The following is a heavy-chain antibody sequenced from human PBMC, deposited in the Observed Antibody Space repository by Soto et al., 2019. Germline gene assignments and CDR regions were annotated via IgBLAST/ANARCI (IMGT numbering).Heavy chain of an antibody. CDR2: ISAYNGNT. J-gene: IGHJ4*02. Sequence: QVQLVQSGAEVKKPGASVKVSCKASGYTFTSYGISWVRQAPGQGLEWMGWISAYNGNTNYAQKLQGRVTMTTDTSTSTLYMGVRSLRSADSAVYYCASDGYDCVWGSCRYTARGVVIWGQGTLVTVSS. D-gene: IGHD3-16*02. CDR3: ASDGYDCVWGSCRYTARGVVI. V-gene: IGHV1-18*01. CDR1: GYTFTSYG.